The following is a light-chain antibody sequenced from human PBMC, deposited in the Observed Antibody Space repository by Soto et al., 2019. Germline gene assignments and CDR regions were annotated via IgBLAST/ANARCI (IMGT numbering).Light chain of an antibody. J-gene: IGLJ1*01. CDR1: SSDIGAYNY. CDR3: SSYTSSGTCV. Sequence: QSALTQPASVSGSPGQSITISCTGTSSDIGAYNYVPWYQQYPGKAPKLMIYDVTNRPSGVSDRFSGSKSDNTASLTISGLQAEDEADYYCSSYTSSGTCVFGTGTKLTVL. V-gene: IGLV2-14*01. CDR2: DVT.